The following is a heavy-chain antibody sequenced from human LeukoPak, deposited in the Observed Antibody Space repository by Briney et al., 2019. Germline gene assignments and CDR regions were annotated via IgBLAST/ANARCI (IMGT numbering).Heavy chain of an antibody. CDR1: GFAFSRYG. CDR3: AQDIPIEQVPGLGPGN. V-gene: IGHV3-30*02. Sequence: PGGSLRLSCVASGFAFSRYGIHCLQYDGSVEFYADSVKGRFTISRDNSKNTAFLQMSGLRTEDTAMYFCAQDIPIEQVPGLGPGNWGRGTLVTVSS. J-gene: IGHJ4*02. D-gene: IGHD3-16*01. CDR2: DGSVE.